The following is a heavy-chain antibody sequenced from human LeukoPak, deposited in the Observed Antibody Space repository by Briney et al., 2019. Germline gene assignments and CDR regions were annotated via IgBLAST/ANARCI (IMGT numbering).Heavy chain of an antibody. CDR3: ARGGVFAGEYYYGSGSSYYYYYMDV. D-gene: IGHD3-10*01. Sequence: ASVKVSCKASGGTFSSYAISWVRQAPGQGLEWMGWMNPNSGNTGYAQKFQGRVTMTRNTSISTAYMELSSLRSEDTAVYYCARGGVFAGEYYYGSGSSYYYYYMDVWGKGTTVTISS. V-gene: IGHV1-8*02. CDR2: MNPNSGNT. CDR1: GGTFSSYA. J-gene: IGHJ6*03.